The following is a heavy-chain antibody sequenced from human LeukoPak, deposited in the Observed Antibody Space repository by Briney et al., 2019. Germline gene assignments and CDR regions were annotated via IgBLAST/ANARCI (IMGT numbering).Heavy chain of an antibody. CDR1: GGTFSSYA. V-gene: IGHV1-69*13. CDR2: IIPIFGTA. D-gene: IGHD3-10*01. Sequence: ASVKVSCKASGGTFSSYAISWVRQAPGQGLEWMGGIIPIFGTANYAQKFQGRVTITADESTSTAYMELSSLRSEDTAVYYCAGRLGFGELEGMDVWGQGTTVTVSS. J-gene: IGHJ6*02. CDR3: AGRLGFGELEGMDV.